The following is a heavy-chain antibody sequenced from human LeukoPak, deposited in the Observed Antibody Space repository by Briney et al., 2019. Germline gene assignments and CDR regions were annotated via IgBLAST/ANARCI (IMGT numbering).Heavy chain of an antibody. D-gene: IGHD2-15*01. CDR2: IYQSGGT. V-gene: IGHV4-4*02. CDR3: ARSSCCSGGGCYPGYC. CDR1: GDSLSISNW. J-gene: IGHJ4*02. Sequence: PSGTLSLTCAVSGDSLSISNWWSWVRRPPGKGLGWIRVIYQSGGTNYNPSLKRRAAISVDKSKNQFSLKLSPVTAGDTAVYYCARSSCCSGGGCYPGYCWGQGTLVTVS.